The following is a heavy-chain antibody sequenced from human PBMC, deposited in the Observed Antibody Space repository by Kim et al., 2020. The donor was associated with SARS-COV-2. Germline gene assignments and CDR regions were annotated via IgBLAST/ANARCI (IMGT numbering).Heavy chain of an antibody. D-gene: IGHD3-22*01. Sequence: YSTSLKSRLIISKDTSKSQVVLTMTNMDPVDTATYYCARFDYYDSSGFDYWGQGTLVTVSS. V-gene: IGHV2-26*01. J-gene: IGHJ4*02. CDR3: ARFDYYDSSGFDY.